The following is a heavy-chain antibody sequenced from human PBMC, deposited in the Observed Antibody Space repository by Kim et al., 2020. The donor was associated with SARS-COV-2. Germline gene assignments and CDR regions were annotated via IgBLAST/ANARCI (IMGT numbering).Heavy chain of an antibody. J-gene: IGHJ4*02. D-gene: IGHD5-12*01. Sequence: SPSFQGQVTISADKSISTAYLQWSSLKASDTAMYYCARQGYSGYSTPFDYWGQGTLVTVSS. V-gene: IGHV5-51*01. CDR3: ARQGYSGYSTPFDY.